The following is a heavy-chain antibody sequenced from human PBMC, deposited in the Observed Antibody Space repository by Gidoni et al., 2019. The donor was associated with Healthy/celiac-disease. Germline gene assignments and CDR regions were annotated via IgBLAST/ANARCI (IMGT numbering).Heavy chain of an antibody. Sequence: QVQLVQSGAEVKKPGASVKVSCKASGYTFTSYDINWVRQATGQGLEWMGWMNPNSDNTGYAQKFQGRVTMTRNTSISTAYMELSSLRSEDTAVYYCARDYYDSSGYYYGFDYWGQGTLVTVSS. J-gene: IGHJ4*02. D-gene: IGHD3-22*01. CDR1: GYTFTSYD. V-gene: IGHV1-8*01. CDR3: ARDYYDSSGYYYGFDY. CDR2: MNPNSDNT.